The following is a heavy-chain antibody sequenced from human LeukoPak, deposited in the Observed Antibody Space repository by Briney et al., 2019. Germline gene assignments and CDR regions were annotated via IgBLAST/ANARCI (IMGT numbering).Heavy chain of an antibody. CDR1: GGTFSSYA. D-gene: IGHD3-10*01. J-gene: IGHJ4*02. Sequence: SVKVSCTASGGTFSSYAISWVQQAPGQGLEWMGGIIPIFGTANYAQKFQGRVTITADESTSTAYMELSSLKSEDTAVYYCARGILWFGELSSLGYWGQGTLVTVSS. CDR2: IIPIFGTA. CDR3: ARGILWFGELSSLGY. V-gene: IGHV1-69*13.